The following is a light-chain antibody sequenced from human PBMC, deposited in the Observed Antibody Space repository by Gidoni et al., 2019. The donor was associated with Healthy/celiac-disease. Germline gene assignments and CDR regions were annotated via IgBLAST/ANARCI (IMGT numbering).Light chain of an antibody. CDR2: DVS. CDR3: SSYTSSSVVV. Sequence: SALTQPASVSGSPGQSITISCTGTSSDVGGYHDVSWYQQHPGKAPKLMIYDVSNRPSGVSKRFAGSKSGNTASLTTSGLQAEDEADYYCSSYTSSSVVVFGGGTKLTVL. J-gene: IGLJ2*01. CDR1: SSDVGGYHD. V-gene: IGLV2-14*01.